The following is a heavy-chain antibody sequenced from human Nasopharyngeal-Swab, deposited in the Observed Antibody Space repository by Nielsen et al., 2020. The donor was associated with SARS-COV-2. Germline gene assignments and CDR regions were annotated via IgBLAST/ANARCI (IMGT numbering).Heavy chain of an antibody. CDR2: IYHSGST. CDR1: GGSISSSNW. V-gene: IGHV4-4*02. CDR3: ARDVVGATTTDAFDI. Sequence: SETLSLTCAVSGGSISSSNWWSWVRQPPGKGLEWIGEIYHSGSTNYNPSLKSRVTISVDESKNQFSLKLSSVTAADTAVNFCARDVVGATTTDAFDIWGQGTMVTVSS. D-gene: IGHD1-26*01. J-gene: IGHJ3*02.